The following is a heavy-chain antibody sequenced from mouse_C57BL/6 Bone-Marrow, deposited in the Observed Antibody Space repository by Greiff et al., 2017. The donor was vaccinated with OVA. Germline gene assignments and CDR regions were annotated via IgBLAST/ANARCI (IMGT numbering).Heavy chain of an antibody. CDR1: GYTFTGYW. Sequence: VQLQQPGAELVKPGASVKMSCKASGYTFTGYWITWVKQRPGQGLEWIGDIYPGSGSTNYNEKFKGKATLTVDKSSSTAYMQLSSLTSEDSAVDDCARDRADYGSSFYYDMDYWGQGTSVTVSS. V-gene: IGHV1-55*01. D-gene: IGHD1-1*01. CDR2: IYPGSGST. CDR3: ARDRADYGSSFYYDMDY. J-gene: IGHJ4*01.